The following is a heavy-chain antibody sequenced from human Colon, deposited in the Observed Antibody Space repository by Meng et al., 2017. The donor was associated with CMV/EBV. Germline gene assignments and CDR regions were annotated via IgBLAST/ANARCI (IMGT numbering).Heavy chain of an antibody. CDR3: ARAHTALLDNDF. CDR2: VYYSGST. Sequence: SGTLSLTCSVSGASVNMNSYYWSWIRQPPGKGLEYIGYVYYSGSTNYNPFFKSRVTISIDTSKNQFSLKLTSVTAADTAVYYCARAHTALLDNDFWGQGTLVTVSS. D-gene: IGHD3/OR15-3a*01. J-gene: IGHJ4*02. V-gene: IGHV4-61*01. CDR1: GASVNMNSYY.